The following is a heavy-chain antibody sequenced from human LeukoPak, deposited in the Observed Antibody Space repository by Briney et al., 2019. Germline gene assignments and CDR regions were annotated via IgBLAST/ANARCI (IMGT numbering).Heavy chain of an antibody. V-gene: IGHV4-59*01. D-gene: IGHD4-17*01. J-gene: IGHJ6*03. CDR1: GGSFSSYY. Sequence: PSETLSLTCTVSGGSFSSYYWTWIRQPPGKGLEWIGYIDHSGSTNYNPSLKSRVIISVDTSKNQFSLQLSPVTAADTAVYYCARAWYGDSGYYYYMDVWGKGTTVTVSS. CDR2: IDHSGST. CDR3: ARAWYGDSGYYYYMDV.